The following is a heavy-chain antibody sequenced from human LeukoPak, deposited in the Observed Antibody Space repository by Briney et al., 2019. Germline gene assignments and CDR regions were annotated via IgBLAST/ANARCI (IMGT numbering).Heavy chain of an antibody. D-gene: IGHD6-19*01. CDR1: GFTFSTYP. CDR2: INSNGDST. J-gene: IGHJ4*02. CDR3: VKPNFAVAGTRFFDY. Sequence: GGSLTLSCSASGFTFSTYPMHWLRQAPGKGLEYVSSINSNGDSTYYADSVKGRFTISRDNSDNTLYLQMTSLRSEDTALYYCVKPNFAVAGTRFFDYWGQGTLVTVSS. V-gene: IGHV3-64D*08.